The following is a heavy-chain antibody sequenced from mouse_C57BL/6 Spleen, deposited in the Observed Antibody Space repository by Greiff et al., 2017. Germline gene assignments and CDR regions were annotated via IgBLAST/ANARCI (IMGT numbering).Heavy chain of an antibody. CDR2: LYPGSGST. J-gene: IGHJ4*01. Sequence: QVQLQQPGAELVTPGASVKMSCKASGYTFTSYWITWVKQRPGQGLEWIGDLYPGSGSTNYNEKFKSKATLTVDTSSSTAYMQLSSRTSEDSAVYDCARGGLLSGMDYWGQGTSVTVSS. V-gene: IGHV1-55*01. CDR1: GYTFTSYW. D-gene: IGHD2-1*01. CDR3: ARGGLLSGMDY.